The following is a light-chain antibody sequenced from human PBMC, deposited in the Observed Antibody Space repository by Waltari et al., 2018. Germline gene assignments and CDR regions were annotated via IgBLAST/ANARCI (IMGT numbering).Light chain of an antibody. Sequence: DIQMTQSPSTLSASAGDRVTITCRASQSISTWLAWYQQKPGKAPKALIYKASNLQGGVPSRFSGSGSETEFTLTISSLQPDDFAIYYCQQYDTYPWTFGQGTKVDIK. CDR2: KAS. CDR3: QQYDTYPWT. J-gene: IGKJ1*01. V-gene: IGKV1-5*03. CDR1: QSISTW.